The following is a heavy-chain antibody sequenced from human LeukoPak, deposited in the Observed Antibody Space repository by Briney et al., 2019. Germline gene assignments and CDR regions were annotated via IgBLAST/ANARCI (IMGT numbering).Heavy chain of an antibody. CDR3: ARMWITGYGDYEGENWFDP. V-gene: IGHV3-48*01. CDR1: GFTFSSYE. CDR2: ISSSSSTI. J-gene: IGHJ5*02. Sequence: PGGSLRLSCAASGFTFSSYEMNWVRQAPGKGLEWVSYISSSSSTIYYADSVKGRFTISRDNAKNSLYLQMNSLRAEDTAVYYCARMWITGYGDYEGENWFDPWGQGTLVTVSS. D-gene: IGHD4-17*01.